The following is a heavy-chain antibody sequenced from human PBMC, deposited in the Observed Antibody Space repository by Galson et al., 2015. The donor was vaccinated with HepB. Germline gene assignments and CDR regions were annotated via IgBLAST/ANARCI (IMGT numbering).Heavy chain of an antibody. CDR1: GYSFTSYW. J-gene: IGHJ6*02. V-gene: IGHV5-10-1*01. CDR2: IDPSDSYT. CDR3: ASANVVATILSMSDYYYYYGMDV. D-gene: IGHD5-12*01. Sequence: QSGAEVKKPGESLRISCKGSGYSFTSYWISWVRQMPGKGLEWMGGIDPSDSYTNYSPSFQGHVTISADKSISTAYLQWSSLKASDTAMYYCASANVVATILSMSDYYYYYGMDVWGQGTTVTVSS.